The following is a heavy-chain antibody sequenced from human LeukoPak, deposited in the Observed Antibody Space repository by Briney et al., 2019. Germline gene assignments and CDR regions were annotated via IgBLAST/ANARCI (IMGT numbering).Heavy chain of an antibody. Sequence: PGGSLRLSCAASGFTFSSYWMHWVRQAPGKGLVWVSRISTDGTSTSYADSVKGRFTISRDNAKNTLYLQMSSLRAEDTAVYYCVPGVTVAGTGYFQHWGQGTLVTVSS. D-gene: IGHD6-19*01. CDR1: GFTFSSYW. CDR3: VPGVTVAGTGYFQH. J-gene: IGHJ1*01. CDR2: ISTDGTST. V-gene: IGHV3-74*01.